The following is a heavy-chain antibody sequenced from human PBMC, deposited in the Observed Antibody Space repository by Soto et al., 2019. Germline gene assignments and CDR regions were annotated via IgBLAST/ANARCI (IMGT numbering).Heavy chain of an antibody. J-gene: IGHJ6*02. Sequence: GGSLRLSCAASGFTFSSYAMHWVRQAPGKGLEWVAVISYDGSNKYYADSVKGRFTISRDNSKNTLYLQMNSLRAEDTAVYYCARDYDILTGYPTHYYDYYGMDVWGQGTTVTVSS. V-gene: IGHV3-30-3*01. CDR2: ISYDGSNK. CDR3: ARDYDILTGYPTHYYDYYGMDV. D-gene: IGHD3-9*01. CDR1: GFTFSSYA.